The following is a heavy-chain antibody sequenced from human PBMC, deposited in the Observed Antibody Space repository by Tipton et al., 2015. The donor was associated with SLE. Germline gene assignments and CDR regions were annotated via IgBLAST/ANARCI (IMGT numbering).Heavy chain of an antibody. Sequence: QLVQSGGGLVQPGGSLRLSCAASGFTFSSYAMHWVRQAPGKGLEWVAVISYDGSNKYYADSVKGRFTISRDNSKNTLYLQMNSLRAEDTAVYYCASPRFFSSGYSMGGYWGQGTLVTVSS. CDR2: ISYDGSNK. V-gene: IGHV3-30*04. J-gene: IGHJ4*02. D-gene: IGHD3-22*01. CDR1: GFTFSSYA. CDR3: ASPRFFSSGYSMGGY.